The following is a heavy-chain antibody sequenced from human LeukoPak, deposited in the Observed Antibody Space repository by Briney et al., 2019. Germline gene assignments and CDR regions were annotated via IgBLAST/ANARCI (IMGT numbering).Heavy chain of an antibody. J-gene: IGHJ4*02. Sequence: GGSLRLSCAASGFTFSSYGMHWVRQAPGKGLEWVAFIRYDGSSKYYADSVKGRFTISRDNSKNTLYLQMNSLRAEDTAVYYCAKGPYDSSGYYFDYWGQGTLVTVSS. V-gene: IGHV3-30*02. D-gene: IGHD3-22*01. CDR2: IRYDGSSK. CDR1: GFTFSSYG. CDR3: AKGPYDSSGYYFDY.